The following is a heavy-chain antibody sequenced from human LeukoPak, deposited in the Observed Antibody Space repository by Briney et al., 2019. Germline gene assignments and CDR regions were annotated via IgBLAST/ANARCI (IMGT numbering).Heavy chain of an antibody. V-gene: IGHV3-30*18. CDR1: GFTFSSYG. CDR2: ISYDGSNK. CDR3: AKGDSGSYWVFDY. J-gene: IGHJ4*02. D-gene: IGHD1-26*01. Sequence: GGSLRHSCAASGFTFSSYGMHWVRQAPGKGLEWVAVISYDGSNKYYADSVKGRFTISRDNSKNTLYLQMNSLRAEDTAVYYCAKGDSGSYWVFDYWGQGTLVTVSS.